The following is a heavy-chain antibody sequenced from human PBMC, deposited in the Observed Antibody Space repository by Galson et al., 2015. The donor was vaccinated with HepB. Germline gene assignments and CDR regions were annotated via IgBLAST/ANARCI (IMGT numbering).Heavy chain of an antibody. V-gene: IGHV1-69*13. CDR3: ARGSRAARPTDSFYYYMDV. CDR1: GGTLSSYA. Sequence: SVKVSCKASGGTLSSYAISWVRQAPGQGLEWMGGIIPIYGTADYAQKFQGRVTITADESASPAYLEVSRLTSDDTAVYYCARGSRAARPTDSFYYYMDVWGKGTTVTVSS. J-gene: IGHJ6*03. D-gene: IGHD6-6*01. CDR2: IIPIYGTA.